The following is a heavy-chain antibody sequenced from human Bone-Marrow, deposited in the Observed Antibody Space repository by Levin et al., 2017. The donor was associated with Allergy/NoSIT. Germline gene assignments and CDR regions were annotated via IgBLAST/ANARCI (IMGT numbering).Heavy chain of an antibody. CDR1: GGSFSGYY. CDR2: INHSGST. V-gene: IGHV4-34*01. J-gene: IGHJ6*03. D-gene: IGHD2-8*01. CDR3: ARFSLQTHGYYYYYMDV. Sequence: KSSETLSLTCAVYGGSFSGYYWSWIRQPPGKGLEWIGEINHSGSTNYNPSLKSRVTISVDTSKNQFSLKLSSVTAADTAVYYCARFSLQTHGYYYYYMDVWGKGTTVTVSS.